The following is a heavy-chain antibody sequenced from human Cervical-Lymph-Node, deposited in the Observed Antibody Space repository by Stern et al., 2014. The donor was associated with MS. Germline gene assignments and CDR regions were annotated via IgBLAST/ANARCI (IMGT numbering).Heavy chain of an antibody. CDR2: TNPNSGGP. CDR1: AYTITDYY. CDR3: ARGGGYSYSTLDY. V-gene: IGHV1-2*07. J-gene: IGHJ4*02. Sequence: QLVQSGAEVKKPGASVKVSCKASAYTITDYYTHWVRQAPGHGLEWMGWTNPNSGGPYSSHKFQGRLTMTRDTSISTAYMELSSLRSDDTAVYYCARGGGYSYSTLDYWGQGTQVTVSS. D-gene: IGHD3-10*01.